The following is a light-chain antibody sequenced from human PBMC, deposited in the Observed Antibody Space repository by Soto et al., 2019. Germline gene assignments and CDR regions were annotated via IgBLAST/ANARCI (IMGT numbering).Light chain of an antibody. V-gene: IGKV1-33*01. CDR1: PDIRNY. CDR3: QQYDNLPLT. Sequence: DLQMTQSPSSLSASVGDRVTITCQASPDIRNYLNWYQQKPGKAPRLLIYDASNLQTGVPSRFSGGGSGTDFTFTISSLQAEDIATYYCQQYDNLPLTFGGGTKVEIK. J-gene: IGKJ4*01. CDR2: DAS.